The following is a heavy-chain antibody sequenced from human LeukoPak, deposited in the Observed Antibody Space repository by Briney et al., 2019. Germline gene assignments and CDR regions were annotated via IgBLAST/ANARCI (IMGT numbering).Heavy chain of an antibody. J-gene: IGHJ4*02. CDR1: GFTFSSYA. CDR2: ISGSGGST. D-gene: IGHD3-3*01. CDR3: AKDPYDFWSGYAYAPLFDY. V-gene: IGHV3-23*01. Sequence: GGSLRLSCAASGFTFSSYAMSWVRQAPGKGLEWVSAISGSGGSTYYADSVKGRFTISRDNSKNTLYLQMNSPRAEDTAVYYCAKDPYDFWSGYAYAPLFDYWGQGILVTVSS.